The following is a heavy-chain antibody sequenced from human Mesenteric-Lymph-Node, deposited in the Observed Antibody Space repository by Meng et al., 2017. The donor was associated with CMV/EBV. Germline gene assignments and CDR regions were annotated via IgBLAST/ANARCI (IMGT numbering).Heavy chain of an antibody. Sequence: GESLKISCAASGFTFSSYWMSWVRQAPGKGLEWVAFIRNDGSNKYYADSVKGRFTISRDNSKNTLYLQMNSLRAEDTAVYYCAKDLTSRRGSGYFLSAYYYYGMDVWGQGTTVTVSS. J-gene: IGHJ6*02. V-gene: IGHV3-30*02. CDR2: IRNDGSNK. CDR1: GFTFSSYW. CDR3: AKDLTSRRGSGYFLSAYYYYGMDV. D-gene: IGHD3-22*01.